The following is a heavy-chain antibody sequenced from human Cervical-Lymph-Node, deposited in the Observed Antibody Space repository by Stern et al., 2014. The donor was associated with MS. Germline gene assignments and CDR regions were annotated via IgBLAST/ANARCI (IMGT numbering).Heavy chain of an antibody. V-gene: IGHV1-69*01. Sequence: QVQLAESGAEVKKPGSSVRASCKASGGIFSRFAISWVRQAPGQGLEWMGGIIPMFGTANYAQKFQGRVTITADDSTGTAYMEVSSLRSEDTAVYYCASSVGELTPEAVWGQGTTVTV. CDR1: GGIFSRFA. D-gene: IGHD3-10*01. J-gene: IGHJ6*02. CDR3: ASSVGELTPEAV. CDR2: IIPMFGTA.